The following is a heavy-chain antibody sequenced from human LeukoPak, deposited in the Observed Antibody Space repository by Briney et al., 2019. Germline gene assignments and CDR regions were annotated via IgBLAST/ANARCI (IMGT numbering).Heavy chain of an antibody. CDR1: GFTFSSYS. CDR2: ISSSSSYI. J-gene: IGHJ4*02. D-gene: IGHD3-22*01. CDR3: ARERSMYYYDSSGHNFDY. Sequence: GGSLRLSCAASGFTFSSYSMNWVRQAPGKGLEWVSSISSSSSYIYYADSVKGRFTISRDNAENSLYLQMNSLRAEDTAVYYCARERSMYYYDSSGHNFDYWGQGTLVTVSS. V-gene: IGHV3-21*01.